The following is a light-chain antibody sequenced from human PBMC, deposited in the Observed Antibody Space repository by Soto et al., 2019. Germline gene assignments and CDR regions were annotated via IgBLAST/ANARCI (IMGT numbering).Light chain of an antibody. CDR2: GAS. CDR3: QQYHTRPIT. V-gene: IGKV3-15*01. CDR1: QGVRRK. Sequence: DIVMTQSPATLSVAPGERVTFSCRASQGVRRKLAWYQHKPGQAPRLLISGASTRATGIPARFSGSGSGTEFTPTISSLQSEGGAIYYCQQYHTRPITYGGGTKGDMK. J-gene: IGKJ4*01.